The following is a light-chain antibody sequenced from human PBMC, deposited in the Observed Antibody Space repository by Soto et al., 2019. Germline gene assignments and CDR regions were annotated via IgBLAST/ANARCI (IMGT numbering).Light chain of an antibody. J-gene: IGKJ1*01. CDR2: KAS. CDR3: APCTRYSES. Sequence: MNRTPSTLSGSVGDRVTITCRASQTISSWLAWYQQKPGKAPKLLIYKASTLKSGVPSRFSGSGSGTEFTLTISSLQPDHFAAYYCAPCTRYSESFGQATKV. V-gene: IGKV1-5*03. CDR1: QTISSW.